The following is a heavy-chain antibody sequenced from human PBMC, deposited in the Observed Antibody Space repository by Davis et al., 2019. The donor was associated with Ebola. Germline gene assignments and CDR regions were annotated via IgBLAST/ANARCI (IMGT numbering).Heavy chain of an antibody. CDR2: TNHSGST. CDR1: GGSFSGYY. Sequence: GSLRLSCAVYGGSFSGYYWSCIRQPPGKGLEWIGETNHSGSTNYNPSLKSRVTISVDTSKNQFTLKLSSVTAADTAVYYCARGPHTYGMNVWGQGTTVTVSS. J-gene: IGHJ6*02. V-gene: IGHV4-34*01. CDR3: ARGPHTYGMNV.